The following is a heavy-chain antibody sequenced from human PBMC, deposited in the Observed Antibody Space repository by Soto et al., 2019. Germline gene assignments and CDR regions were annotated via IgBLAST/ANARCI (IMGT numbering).Heavy chain of an antibody. Sequence: EVQVLESGGGLAQPGRSLRLSCAVSGLSFSSYAMTWVRQSPGKGLAWVSSISRSGNSTYSADSVRGRFTISRDNSKNTLYLQMNSLRAEDTAVYYCAKDAKILDWLPTSYYFDFWCQVTLVTVSA. J-gene: IGHJ4*02. CDR1: GLSFSSYA. CDR3: AKDAKILDWLPTSYYFDF. D-gene: IGHD3-9*01. V-gene: IGHV3-23*01. CDR2: ISRSGNST.